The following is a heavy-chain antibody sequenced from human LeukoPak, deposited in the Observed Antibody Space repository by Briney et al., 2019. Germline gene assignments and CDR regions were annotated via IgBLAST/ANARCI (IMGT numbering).Heavy chain of an antibody. CDR3: ARALSEITGTSYFDY. CDR2: IYYSGST. J-gene: IGHJ4*02. CDR1: DGSISSGDYY. Sequence: TLSLTCTASDGSISSGDYYWSWIRQPPRKGLEWIGYIYYSGSTYYNPSLKSRVTISVDTSKNQFSLKLSSVTAADTAVYYCARALSEITGTSYFDYWGQGTLVTVSS. V-gene: IGHV4-30-4*01. D-gene: IGHD1-7*01.